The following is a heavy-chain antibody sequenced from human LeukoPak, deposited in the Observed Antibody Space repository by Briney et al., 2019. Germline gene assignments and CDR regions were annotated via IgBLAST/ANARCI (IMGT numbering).Heavy chain of an antibody. CDR3: ARDFVGSSTSCPPCAFDI. J-gene: IGHJ3*02. Sequence: PGGSLRLSCAASGFTFSDYYMSWIRQAPGKGLEWVAYISSSGNTRYYADSVKGRFTISRDNAKNSLYLQMNSLRAEDTAVYYCARDFVGSSTSCPPCAFDIWGQGTMVTVSS. V-gene: IGHV3-11*04. CDR1: GFTFSDYY. CDR2: ISSSGNTR. D-gene: IGHD2-2*01.